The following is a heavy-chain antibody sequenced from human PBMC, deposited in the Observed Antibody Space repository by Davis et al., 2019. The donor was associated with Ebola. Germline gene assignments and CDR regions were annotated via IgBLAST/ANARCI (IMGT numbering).Heavy chain of an antibody. CDR1: GFTFSSYW. D-gene: IGHD1-1*01. CDR2: ISGSGGST. Sequence: GESLKISCAASGFTFSSYWMSWVRQAPGKGLEWVSAISGSGGSTYYADSVKGRFTISRDNSKNTLYLQMNSLRAEDTAVYYCAKDPHDDSNWFDPWGQGTLVTVSS. V-gene: IGHV3-23*01. J-gene: IGHJ5*02. CDR3: AKDPHDDSNWFDP.